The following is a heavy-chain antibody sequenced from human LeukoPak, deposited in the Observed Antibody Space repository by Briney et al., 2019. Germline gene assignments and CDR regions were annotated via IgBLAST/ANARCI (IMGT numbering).Heavy chain of an antibody. V-gene: IGHV4-38-2*01. CDR2: IYHSGST. CDR3: ARMSNWLPDY. J-gene: IGHJ4*02. D-gene: IGHD7-27*01. Sequence: SETLSLTCAVSGYSISSGYYWGWIGQPPGKGLEWIGSIYHSGSTYYNPSLKSRVTISVDTSKNQFSLKLSSVTAADTAVYYCARMSNWLPDYWGQGTLVTVSS. CDR1: GYSISSGYY.